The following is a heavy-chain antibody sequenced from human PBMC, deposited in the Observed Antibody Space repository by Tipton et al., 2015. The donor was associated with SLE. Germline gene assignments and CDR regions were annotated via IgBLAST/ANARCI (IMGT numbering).Heavy chain of an antibody. Sequence: SLRLSCAASGFSITMYSMNWVRQAPDKGLEWVAYIRDDGTTKYYADSVKGRFTISRDSSKNNVFLQMNSLRVEDTAVYYCARGAKDSSGSTMAFDIWGQGTMVTVSS. J-gene: IGHJ3*02. CDR1: GFSITMYS. CDR3: ARGAKDSSGSTMAFDI. D-gene: IGHD6-19*01. V-gene: IGHV3-30*02. CDR2: IRDDGTTK.